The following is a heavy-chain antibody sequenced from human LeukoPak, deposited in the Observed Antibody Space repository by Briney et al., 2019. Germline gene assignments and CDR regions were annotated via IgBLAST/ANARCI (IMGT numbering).Heavy chain of an antibody. V-gene: IGHV1-2*06. CDR2: INPNSGGT. CDR3: ARASQARRGIVVVISYWYFDL. J-gene: IGHJ2*01. Sequence: ASVKVSCKASGYTFTGYYMHWVRQAPGQGLKWMGRINPNSGGTNYAQKFQGRVTMTRDTSISTAYMELSRLRSDDTAVYYCARASQARRGIVVVISYWYFDLWGRGTLVTVSS. CDR1: GYTFTGYY. D-gene: IGHD3-22*01.